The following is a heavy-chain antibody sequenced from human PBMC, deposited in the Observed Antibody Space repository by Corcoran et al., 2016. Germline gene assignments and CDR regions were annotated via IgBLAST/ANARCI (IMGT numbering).Heavy chain of an antibody. J-gene: IGHJ4*02. V-gene: IGHV3-30*18. CDR2: ISYDGSNK. D-gene: IGHD2-2*01. Sequence: VQMVDSGGGVVQPARSLRLSCAASGFTFSSYGIHWVRQAPGKGLAWVAVISYDGSNKYYAVSVKGRFTISRDNSKNTLYLQMNSLRAEYTAVDYWAKGGIVVVPAAIFYWGQGTLVTVSS. CDR1: GFTFSSYG. CDR3: AKGGIVVVPAAIFY.